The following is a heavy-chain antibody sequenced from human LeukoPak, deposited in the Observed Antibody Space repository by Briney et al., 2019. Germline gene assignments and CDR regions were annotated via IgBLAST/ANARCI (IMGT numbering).Heavy chain of an antibody. V-gene: IGHV4-34*01. CDR3: ARGYYDNSGYSNPFDN. CDR2: INHSGST. CDR1: GGSFSGYY. D-gene: IGHD3-22*01. J-gene: IGHJ4*02. Sequence: SETLSLTCAVYGGSFSGYYWSWIRQPPGKGLEWIGEINHSGSTNYNPSLMSRVTISVDTSKNQFSLKLSPVTAADTAVYYCARGYYDNSGYSNPFDNWGQGTLVTVSS.